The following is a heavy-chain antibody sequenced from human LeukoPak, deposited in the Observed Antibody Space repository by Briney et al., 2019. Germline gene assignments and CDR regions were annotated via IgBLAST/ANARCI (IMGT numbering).Heavy chain of an antibody. Sequence: SETLSLTCSVSAGSIGSYYWSWIRQPPGKGLEWIGYFYTTGGTNYNPSLKSRVTMSLDTSRNQFSLRLTSVTAADTAVYYCARHVTNYYPTHSGQGILVTVSS. CDR1: AGSIGSYY. CDR3: ARHVTNYYPTH. CDR2: FYTTGGT. J-gene: IGHJ4*02. V-gene: IGHV4-4*09. D-gene: IGHD1-26*01.